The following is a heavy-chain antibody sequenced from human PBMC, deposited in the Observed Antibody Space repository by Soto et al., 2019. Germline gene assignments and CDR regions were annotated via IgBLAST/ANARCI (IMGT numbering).Heavy chain of an antibody. D-gene: IGHD3-3*01. Sequence: HPGGSLRLSCAASGFTFSSYWMSWVRQATGKGLEWVANIKQDGSEKYYVDSVKGRFTISRDNAKNSLYLQMNSLRAEDTAVYYCARDDFWSGWAPGYWGQGTLVTVSS. J-gene: IGHJ4*02. V-gene: IGHV3-7*01. CDR3: ARDDFWSGWAPGY. CDR2: IKQDGSEK. CDR1: GFTFSSYW.